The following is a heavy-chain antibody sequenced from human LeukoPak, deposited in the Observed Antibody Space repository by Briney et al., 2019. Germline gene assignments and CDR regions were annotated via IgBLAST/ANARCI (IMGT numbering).Heavy chain of an antibody. Sequence: GRSLRLSCAASGFSFSYYAMHWVRQAPGKGLEWVAVISNNGTNKYYADSVKGRFTISRDNSKNTLYLQMNSLRAEDTAVYYCARDVVVTAILDYWGQGTLVTVSS. CDR2: ISNNGTNK. CDR1: GFSFSYYA. D-gene: IGHD2-21*02. V-gene: IGHV3-30*17. CDR3: ARDVVVTAILDY. J-gene: IGHJ4*02.